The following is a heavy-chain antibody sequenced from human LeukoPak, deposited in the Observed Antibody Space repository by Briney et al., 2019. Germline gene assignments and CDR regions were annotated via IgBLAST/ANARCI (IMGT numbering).Heavy chain of an antibody. CDR1: GFTFSDYF. CDR2: ISSSGSTI. J-gene: IGHJ5*02. D-gene: IGHD3-16*02. V-gene: IGHV3-11*01. Sequence: GGSLRLSCAASGFTFSDYFMSWIRQAPGKGLEWVSYISSSGSTIYYADSVKGRFTISRDNAKNSLYLQMNSLRAEDTAVYYCARAGFLSDPSWFDPWGQGTLVTVSS. CDR3: ARAGFLSDPSWFDP.